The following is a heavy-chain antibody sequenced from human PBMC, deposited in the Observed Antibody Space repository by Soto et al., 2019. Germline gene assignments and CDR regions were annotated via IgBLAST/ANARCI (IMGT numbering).Heavy chain of an antibody. V-gene: IGHV6-1*01. J-gene: IGHJ4*02. CDR2: TYYRFKWYN. Sequence: SQTLSLTCAISGDSVSSTSAAWCWVRQSPSRGLEWLGRTYYRFKWYNDYALSVKSRITINPDTSKNQFSLQLNSVTPEDTAVYYCARHDYGDSNFDYWGQGTPDTVSS. CDR3: ARHDYGDSNFDY. D-gene: IGHD4-17*01. CDR1: GDSVSSTSAA.